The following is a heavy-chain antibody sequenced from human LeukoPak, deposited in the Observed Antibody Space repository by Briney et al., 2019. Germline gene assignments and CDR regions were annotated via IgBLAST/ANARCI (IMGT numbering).Heavy chain of an antibody. CDR2: ISYDGSNK. CDR3: ARDGPLAGTGGLFDY. D-gene: IGHD6-19*01. J-gene: IGHJ4*02. CDR1: GFTFSSYA. Sequence: PGGSLRLSCAASGFTFSSYAMHWVRQAPGKGLEWVAVISYDGSNKYYANSVKGRFTISRDNSKNTLYLQMNSLRAEDTAVYYCARDGPLAGTGGLFDYWGQGTLVTVSS. V-gene: IGHV3-30-3*01.